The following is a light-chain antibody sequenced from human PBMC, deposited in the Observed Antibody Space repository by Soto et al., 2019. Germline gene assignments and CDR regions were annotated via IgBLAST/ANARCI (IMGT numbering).Light chain of an antibody. Sequence: QAVVTQEPSLTVSPGGTVTLTCGSSTGAVTSGHYPYWFQQKPGQAPRTLIYDTSNKHSWTPARFSGSLLGGKAALTLSGAQREDEAEYYCLLSYSGAREVFGGGTKLTVL. CDR3: LLSYSGAREV. CDR2: DTS. J-gene: IGLJ2*01. V-gene: IGLV7-46*01. CDR1: TGAVTSGHY.